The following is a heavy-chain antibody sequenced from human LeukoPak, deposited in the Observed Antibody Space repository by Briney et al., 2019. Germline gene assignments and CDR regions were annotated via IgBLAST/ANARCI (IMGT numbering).Heavy chain of an antibody. CDR3: AKGRAASDH. Sequence: GRSLRLSCAASGLTFSSYAMSWVRHDPGKGLEWVSSISGSGGSTYYADSVKGRFTISRDNSNNTLYLQMNSLRAEDTAVYYCAKGRAASDHWGQGTLVTVSS. CDR2: ISGSGGST. J-gene: IGHJ4*02. D-gene: IGHD6-13*01. CDR1: GLTFSSYA. V-gene: IGHV3-23*01.